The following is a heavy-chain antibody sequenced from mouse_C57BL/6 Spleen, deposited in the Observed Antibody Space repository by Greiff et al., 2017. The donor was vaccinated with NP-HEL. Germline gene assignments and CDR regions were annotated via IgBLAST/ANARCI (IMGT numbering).Heavy chain of an antibody. CDR1: GYTFTSYW. J-gene: IGHJ4*01. CDR2: INPSSGCT. Sequence: QVQLQQSGAELAKPGASVKLSCKASGYTFTSYWMHWVNQRPVQGLEWIGSINPSSGCTKYNQNFKDKATLTADKSSSTAYMQLSSLTYEDSAVYYCARSGYSNYLQYAMDYWGQGTSVTVSS. CDR3: ARSGYSNYLQYAMDY. V-gene: IGHV1-7*01. D-gene: IGHD2-5*01.